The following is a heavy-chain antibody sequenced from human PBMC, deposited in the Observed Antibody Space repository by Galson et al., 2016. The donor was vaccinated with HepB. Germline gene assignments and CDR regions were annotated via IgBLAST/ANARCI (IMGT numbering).Heavy chain of an antibody. CDR1: GGSISDDY. Sequence: SETLSLTCAVSGGSISDDYWSWIRQPPGKGLEWIGYISDTGSTEHSPSLKSRVTLSLDKSKNQLSLSLSSVTAADTALYYCARIFCINTVCFFDHWGQGTLVTVSS. V-gene: IGHV4-59*01. D-gene: IGHD2-8*01. J-gene: IGHJ4*02. CDR3: ARIFCINTVCFFDH. CDR2: ISDTGST.